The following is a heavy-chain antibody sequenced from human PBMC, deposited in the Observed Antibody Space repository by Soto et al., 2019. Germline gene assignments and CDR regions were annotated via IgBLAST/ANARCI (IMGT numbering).Heavy chain of an antibody. Sequence: EVQLVESGGGLVQPGGSLRLSCAASGFTFSSYWMSWVRQAPGKGLEWVANIKQDGSEKYYVDSVKGRFTISRDNAKNSLYLLMSRLRDEDSARYFCARGSEESYPGSRIFDLWGRGTLVTVSS. CDR1: GFTFSSYW. V-gene: IGHV3-7*03. CDR3: ARGSEESYPGSRIFDL. CDR2: IKQDGSEK. J-gene: IGHJ4*02. D-gene: IGHD3-10*01.